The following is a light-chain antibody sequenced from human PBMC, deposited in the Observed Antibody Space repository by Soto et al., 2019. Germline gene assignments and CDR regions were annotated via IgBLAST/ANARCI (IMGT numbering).Light chain of an antibody. J-gene: IGLJ3*02. CDR2: SNN. V-gene: IGLV1-44*01. CDR1: RSNIGSNT. CDR3: AVWDDSLNGWV. Sequence: QSVLTQPPSASGTPGQRVTISCSGRRSNIGSNTVNWYQQLPGTAPKLLIYSNNQRPSGVPDRFSGSKSGTSASLAISGLQYEDEAEYYCAVWDDSLNGWVFGGGTKLTVL.